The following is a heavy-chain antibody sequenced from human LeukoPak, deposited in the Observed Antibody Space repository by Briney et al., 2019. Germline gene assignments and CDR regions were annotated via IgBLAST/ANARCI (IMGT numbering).Heavy chain of an antibody. D-gene: IGHD2-2*01. CDR3: ATIAAAMTFDY. CDR1: GFTLSNAW. V-gene: IGHV3-15*01. CDR2: IKSKTDGGTT. J-gene: IGHJ4*02. Sequence: GGSLRLPCAASGFTLSNAWMSWVRQVPGKGLEWVGRIKSKTDGGTTDYAAPAKGRFTITRNDSKNTLYLQMYSLKTEDTAVYYCATIAAAMTFDYWGQGTLVTVSS.